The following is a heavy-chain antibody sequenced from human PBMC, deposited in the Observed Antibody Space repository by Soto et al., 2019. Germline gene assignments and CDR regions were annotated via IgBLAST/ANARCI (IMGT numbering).Heavy chain of an antibody. V-gene: IGHV4-59*08. CDR3: ARHTNSRDLYDY. Sequence: PSETLSLTCTVSGGSISSYYWSWIRQPPGKGLEWIGYIYYSGSTNYNPSIKSRVTISVETSKNQFSLKMSSVTAADTAVYFCARHTNSRDLYDYWGQGTLVTVSS. D-gene: IGHD2-8*01. CDR2: IYYSGST. J-gene: IGHJ4*02. CDR1: GGSISSYY.